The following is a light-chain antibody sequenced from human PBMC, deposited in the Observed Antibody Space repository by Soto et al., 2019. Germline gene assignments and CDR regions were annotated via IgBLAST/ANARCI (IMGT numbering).Light chain of an antibody. CDR3: CSYAGSSISYV. V-gene: IGLV2-23*02. J-gene: IGLJ1*01. CDR1: SSDVGSYNL. CDR2: EVS. Sequence: QPASVSGSPGQSITISCTGTSSDVGSYNLVSWYQQHPNKAPKLMIYEVSKRPSGVSNRFSGSKSGNTASLTISGLQAEDEADYYCCSYAGSSISYVFGTGTKLTVL.